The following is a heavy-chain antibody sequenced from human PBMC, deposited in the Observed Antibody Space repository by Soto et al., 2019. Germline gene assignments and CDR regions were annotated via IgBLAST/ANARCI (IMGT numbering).Heavy chain of an antibody. CDR2: IYSGGST. CDR1: GFTFSSYA. J-gene: IGHJ6*03. Sequence: GGSLRLSCAASGFTFSSYAMSWVRQAPGKGLEWVSVIYSGGSTYYADSVKGRFTISRHNSKNTLYLQMNSLRAEDTAVYYCARDKPPITIFGVVPPLYYYMDVWGKGTTVTVSS. CDR3: ARDKPPITIFGVVPPLYYYMDV. D-gene: IGHD3-3*01. V-gene: IGHV3-53*04.